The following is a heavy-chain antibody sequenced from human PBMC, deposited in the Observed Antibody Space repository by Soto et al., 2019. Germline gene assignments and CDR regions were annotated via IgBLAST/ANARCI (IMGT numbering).Heavy chain of an antibody. V-gene: IGHV3-23*01. J-gene: IGHJ3*01. CDR2: VSASGGST. CDR1: GFTFSGYA. Sequence: EVLLLESGGGQVQPGGSLRLSCAGSGFTFSGYAISWVRQAPGKGLEWVSTVSASGGSTDYADSATGRFTISRDNPENTMYLQMNRLRADDTAVYLSAKPSSNSYIIDRDAFHVWGQGTMVTVAS. CDR3: AKPSSNSYIIDRDAFHV. D-gene: IGHD3-10*01.